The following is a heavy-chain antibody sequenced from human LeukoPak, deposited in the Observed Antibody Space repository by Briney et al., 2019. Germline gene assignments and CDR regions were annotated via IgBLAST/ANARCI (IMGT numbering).Heavy chain of an antibody. V-gene: IGHV5-10-1*01. D-gene: IGHD2-15*01. CDR3: ARHGGDYYYGMDV. CDR1: GYSSTSYW. CDR2: IGPSDSYT. J-gene: IGHJ6*02. Sequence: GESLKISCKGSGYSSTSYWFSWVRQMPGKGLEWMGRIGPSDSYTSYSPSFQGHVTISVDKSISTAYLQWSSLKASDTAMYYCARHGGDYYYGMDVWGQGTTVTVSS.